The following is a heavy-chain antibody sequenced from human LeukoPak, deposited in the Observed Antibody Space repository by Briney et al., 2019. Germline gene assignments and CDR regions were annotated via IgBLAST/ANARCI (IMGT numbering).Heavy chain of an antibody. V-gene: IGHV1-69*05. J-gene: IGHJ4*02. Sequence: AASVKVSCKASGGTFSSYAISWLRQAPGQGLEWMGRIIPIFGTANYAQKFQGRVTITTDESTSTAYMELSSLRSEDTAVYYCARDLSLLSDFRFDYWGQGTLVTVSS. CDR3: ARDLSLLSDFRFDY. CDR2: IIPIFGTA. D-gene: IGHD3-10*01. CDR1: GGTFSSYA.